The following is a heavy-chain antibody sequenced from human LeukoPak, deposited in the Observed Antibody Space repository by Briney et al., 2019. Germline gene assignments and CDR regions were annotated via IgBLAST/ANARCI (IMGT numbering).Heavy chain of an antibody. J-gene: IGHJ6*02. CDR2: IYDSGST. V-gene: IGHV4-59*08. D-gene: IGHD5/OR15-5a*01. Sequence: SETLSLTCTVSGGSIRSYFWSWIRQPSGKGQEWIGYIYDSGSTHYNPSLKSRVTISVDTSKNQFSLRLSSVTAADTAVYYCARHFSTISYYYGMDVWGQGTTVTVSS. CDR3: ARHFSTISYYYGMDV. CDR1: GGSIRSYF.